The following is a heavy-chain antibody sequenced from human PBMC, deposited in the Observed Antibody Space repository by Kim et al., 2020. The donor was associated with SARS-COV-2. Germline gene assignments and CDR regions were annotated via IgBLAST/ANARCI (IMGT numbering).Heavy chain of an antibody. Sequence: ASVKVSCKASGYTFTNYYMHWVRQAPGQGLEWMGIINPSGNNTSNAQKFQGRVTMTRDTSTSTVYMELSSLRSEDTALYYCARTGSGSIVRADYWGQGTLVTVSS. CDR2: INPSGNNT. CDR1: GYTFTNYY. J-gene: IGHJ4*02. D-gene: IGHD3-16*02. V-gene: IGHV1-46*01. CDR3: ARTGSGSIVRADY.